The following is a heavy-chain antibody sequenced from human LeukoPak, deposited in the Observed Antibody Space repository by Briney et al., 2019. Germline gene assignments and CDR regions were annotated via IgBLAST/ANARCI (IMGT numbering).Heavy chain of an antibody. CDR2: IYYSGSA. Sequence: SETLSLTCTISGGSISNYYWSWIRQPPGKGLEWIGYIYYSGSANYNPSLESRVTISVDTSKNQFSLRLSSVTAPDTAVYYCARGVDVWGQGATVTVSS. CDR1: GGSISNYY. CDR3: ARGVDV. V-gene: IGHV4-59*01. J-gene: IGHJ6*02.